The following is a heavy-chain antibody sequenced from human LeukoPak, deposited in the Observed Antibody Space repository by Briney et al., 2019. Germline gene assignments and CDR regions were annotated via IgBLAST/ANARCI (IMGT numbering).Heavy chain of an antibody. V-gene: IGHV1-3*01. CDR3: ARIGTLVRPSLSDY. Sequence: ASVKVSCKASGYTFTSYAMHWVRQAPGQRLEWMGLINAGNGNTKYSQKFQGRVTITRDTSASTAYMEMSSLRSEDTVVYYCARIGTLVRPSLSDYWGQGTLDTVSS. D-gene: IGHD4-17*01. CDR1: GYTFTSYA. J-gene: IGHJ4*02. CDR2: INAGNGNT.